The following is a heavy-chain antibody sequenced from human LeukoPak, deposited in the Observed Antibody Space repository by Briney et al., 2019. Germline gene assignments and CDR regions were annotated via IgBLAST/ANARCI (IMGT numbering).Heavy chain of an antibody. J-gene: IGHJ4*02. CDR2: ISRSSSFR. D-gene: IGHD3-10*01. Sequence: PGGSLRLSCAASGFSFSSYSMNWVRQAPGKGLEWVSYISRSSSFRYNADSVKGRFTISRDNAKNSLYLQMNSLRDEDTAMYYCARDAYGSGTYYNPPYWGQGTLVTVSS. V-gene: IGHV3-48*02. CDR3: ARDAYGSGTYYNPPY. CDR1: GFSFSSYS.